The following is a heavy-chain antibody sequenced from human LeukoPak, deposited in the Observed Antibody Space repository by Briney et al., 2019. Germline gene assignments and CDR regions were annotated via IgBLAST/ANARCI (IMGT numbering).Heavy chain of an antibody. CDR2: IKQDGSEK. Sequence: GGSLRLSCAASGLTFSSYWMSWVRQAPGKGLEWVANIKQDGSEKYYVDSVKGRFTISRDNAKNSLYLQMNSLRAEDTAVYYCARGQQLGLWGQRTLVTVSS. CDR1: GLTFSSYW. CDR3: ARGQQLGL. V-gene: IGHV3-7*04. D-gene: IGHD6-13*01. J-gene: IGHJ4*02.